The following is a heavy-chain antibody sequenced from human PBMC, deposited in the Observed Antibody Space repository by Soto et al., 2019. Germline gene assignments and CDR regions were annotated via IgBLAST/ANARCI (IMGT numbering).Heavy chain of an antibody. D-gene: IGHD4-17*01. CDR1: GYTFTNYY. Sequence: QVLLVQSGAEVKKPGASVKVSCKASGYTFTNYYMHWVRQAPGQGLEWMGVINPSDGSTYYAQKFQGRVATTGDTSTSTLSLDLSSLRSEDTAVYYCVSDRFGYGDSGGWGEGTLGYVSS. CDR3: VSDRFGYGDSGG. J-gene: IGHJ4*02. V-gene: IGHV1-46*01. CDR2: INPSDGST.